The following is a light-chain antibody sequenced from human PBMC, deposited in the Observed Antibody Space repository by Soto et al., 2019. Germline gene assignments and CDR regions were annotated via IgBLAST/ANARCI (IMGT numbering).Light chain of an antibody. V-gene: IGLV2-14*01. CDR2: DVS. CDR1: NSDVGAYNY. J-gene: IGLJ1*01. CDR3: CSYARSSPYV. Sequence: QSALTQPASVSGSPGQSITISCTGTNSDVGAYNYVSWYQHHPGKAPKLMIFDVSNRPSGVSDRFSGSKSGTTASLTISGLQAEDEADYYCCSYARSSPYVFGTGTKLTVL.